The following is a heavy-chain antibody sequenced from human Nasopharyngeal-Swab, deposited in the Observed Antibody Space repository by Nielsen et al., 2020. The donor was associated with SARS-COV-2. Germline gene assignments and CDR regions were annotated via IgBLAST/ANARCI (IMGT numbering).Heavy chain of an antibody. J-gene: IGHJ4*02. CDR2: IKSKADGGTT. V-gene: IGHV3-15*01. CDR1: GFTFSNTW. CDR3: TLSIAARPDY. D-gene: IGHD6-6*01. Sequence: GESLKISCAASGFTFSNTWVSWVRQAPGKGLEWVGRIKSKADGGTTDYAAPVKGRFTISRDDSKNTLYLQMNSLKTEDTAVYYCTLSIAARPDYWGQGTLVTVSS.